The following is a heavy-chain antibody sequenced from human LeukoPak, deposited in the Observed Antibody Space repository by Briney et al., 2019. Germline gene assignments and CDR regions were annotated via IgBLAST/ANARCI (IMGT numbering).Heavy chain of an antibody. J-gene: IGHJ4*02. Sequence: SETLSLTFTLSGYSISIGYYWAWFRKPPGKGLKWIGKFYRRGGTYANPSLKSRVTISVDTSKNQFSLKLSSVTAADTAVYYCARVAGPYYYDSSSPFDYRGQGSLVTVSS. CDR1: GYSISIGYY. CDR3: ARVAGPYYYDSSSPFDY. V-gene: IGHV4-38-2*02. D-gene: IGHD3-22*01. CDR2: FYRRGGT.